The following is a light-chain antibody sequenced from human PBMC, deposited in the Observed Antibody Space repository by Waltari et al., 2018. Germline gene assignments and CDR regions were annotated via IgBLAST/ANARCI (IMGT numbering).Light chain of an antibody. Sequence: QSVLTQPPSASGTPGQRAIISCSGSTSNIGNNPVNWYQQLPRTAHKVLIYNDNQRPWGVPDRFSVSKSGPSASLAISGLQSDDEADYYCAARDDSLNVWVFGGGTKVTVL. CDR1: TSNIGNNP. V-gene: IGLV1-44*01. CDR2: NDN. CDR3: AARDDSLNVWV. J-gene: IGLJ3*02.